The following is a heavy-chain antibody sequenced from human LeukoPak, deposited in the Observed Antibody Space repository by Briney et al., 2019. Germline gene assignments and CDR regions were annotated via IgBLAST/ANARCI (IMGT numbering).Heavy chain of an antibody. V-gene: IGHV1-8*01. CDR3: ARVRSTSRRRWFDP. J-gene: IGHJ5*02. D-gene: IGHD2-2*01. Sequence: ASVKVSCKASGYTFTSYDINWVRQATGQGLEWMGWMNPNSGNTGYAQKFQGRVTMTRNTSISTAYMELSSPRSEDTAVYYCARVRSTSRRRWFDPWGQGTLVTVSS. CDR2: MNPNSGNT. CDR1: GYTFTSYD.